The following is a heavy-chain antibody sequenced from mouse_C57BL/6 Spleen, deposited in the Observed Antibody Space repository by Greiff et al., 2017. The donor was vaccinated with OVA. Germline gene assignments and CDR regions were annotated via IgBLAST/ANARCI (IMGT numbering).Heavy chain of an antibody. CDR3: ARDGDLLWSSYYAMDY. Sequence: QVQLQQPGAELVKPGASVKLSCKASGYTFTSHWMHWVKQRPGQGLEWIGMIHPNSGSTNYNEKFKSKATLTVDKSSSTAYMQLSSLTSEDSAVYYCARDGDLLWSSYYAMDYWGQGTSVTVSS. J-gene: IGHJ4*01. CDR2: IHPNSGST. CDR1: GYTFTSHW. V-gene: IGHV1-64*01. D-gene: IGHD2-1*01.